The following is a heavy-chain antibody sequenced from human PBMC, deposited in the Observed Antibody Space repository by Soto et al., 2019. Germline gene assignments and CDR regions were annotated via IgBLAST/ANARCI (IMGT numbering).Heavy chain of an antibody. V-gene: IGHV1-8*01. CDR2: MNYKSGKT. Sequence: ASVKISCKASGSNFTTYAIHWVPRAAGQRLEWLGLMNYKSGKTGYAQRFPGRVPMNRDTSIDKADLELRNLTTQDTAVYYCATVDFWGRGTLLTGSS. CDR1: GSNFTTYA. CDR3: ATVDF. J-gene: IGHJ5*01.